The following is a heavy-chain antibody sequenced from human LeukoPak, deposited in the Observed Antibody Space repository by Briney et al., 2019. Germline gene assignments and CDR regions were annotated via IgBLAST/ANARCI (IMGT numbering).Heavy chain of an antibody. CDR3: ARDSRAGRGGYYFDY. D-gene: IGHD2-15*01. V-gene: IGHV3-30-3*01. J-gene: IGHJ4*02. CDR1: GFTFSSYA. Sequence: GGSLRLFCAASGFTFSSYAMHWVRQAPGKGLEGVAVISYDGSNKYYADSVKGRFTISRDNSKNTLYLQMNSLRAEDTAVYYCARDSRAGRGGYYFDYWGQGTLVTVSS. CDR2: ISYDGSNK.